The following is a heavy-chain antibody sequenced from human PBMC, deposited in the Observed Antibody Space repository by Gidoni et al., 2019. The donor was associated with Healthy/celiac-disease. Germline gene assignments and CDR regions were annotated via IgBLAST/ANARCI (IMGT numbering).Heavy chain of an antibody. Sequence: QLQLPESGPGLVKPSETLSLTCTVSGGSISSSSYFWGWIRQPPGKGLEWIGSIYYSGSTYYNPSLKSRVTISVDTSKNQFSLKLSSVTAADTAVYYCASYDFWSGYYMGYWGQGTLVTVSS. CDR2: IYYSGST. CDR1: GGSISSSSYF. J-gene: IGHJ4*02. V-gene: IGHV4-39*01. CDR3: ASYDFWSGYYMGY. D-gene: IGHD3-3*01.